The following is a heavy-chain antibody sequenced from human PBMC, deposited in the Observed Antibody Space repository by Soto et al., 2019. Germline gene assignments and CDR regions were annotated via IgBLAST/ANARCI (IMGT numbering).Heavy chain of an antibody. Sequence: GGSLRLSCAASGFTFSSYAMSWVRQAPGKGPEWLSNIKGGGSERYYVDSVKGRFTISRDNVKNSVYLQMNSLRAEDTAVYYCTRTISALPGDDYWGQGTLVTVSS. CDR1: GFTFSSYA. CDR3: TRTISALPGDDY. D-gene: IGHD6-6*01. V-gene: IGHV3-7*01. CDR2: IKGGGSER. J-gene: IGHJ4*02.